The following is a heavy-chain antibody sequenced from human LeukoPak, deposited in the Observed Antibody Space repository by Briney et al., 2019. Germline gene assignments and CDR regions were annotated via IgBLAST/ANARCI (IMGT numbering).Heavy chain of an antibody. CDR2: ISAYNGNT. CDR1: GYTFTSYG. V-gene: IGHV1-18*01. J-gene: IGHJ4*02. CDR3: ARDWGYCSSTSCYLV. D-gene: IGHD2-2*01. Sequence: GASVKVSCNASGYTFTSYGISWVRQAPAQGNEWMGCISAYNGNTNYVQKLQGRITMITDTSNNQAYIELRSLRSDGTAVYYCARDWGYCSSTSCYLVWGQGTLVTVSS.